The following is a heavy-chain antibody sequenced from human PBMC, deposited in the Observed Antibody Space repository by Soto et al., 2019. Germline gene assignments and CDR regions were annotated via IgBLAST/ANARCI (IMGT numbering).Heavy chain of an antibody. Sequence: ASVKVSCKASGYTFTGYYMHWVRQAPGQGLEWMGWINPNSGGTNYAQKFQGWVTMTRDTSISTAYMELSRLRSDDTAVYYCARAGLWFGELSSYAFDIWGQGTMVTVS. J-gene: IGHJ3*02. CDR1: GYTFTGYY. CDR2: INPNSGGT. CDR3: ARAGLWFGELSSYAFDI. V-gene: IGHV1-2*04. D-gene: IGHD3-10*01.